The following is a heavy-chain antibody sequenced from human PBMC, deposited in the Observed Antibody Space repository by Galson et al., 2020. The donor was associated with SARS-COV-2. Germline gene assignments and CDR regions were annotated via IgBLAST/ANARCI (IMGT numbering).Heavy chain of an antibody. D-gene: IGHD6-19*01. Sequence: GESLKISCAASGFTFSSYAMHWVRQAPGKGLEWVAVISYDGSNKYYADSVKGRFTISRDNAKNTLYLQMNSLRAEDTAVYYCAKDHGSAVAYNWFDPWGQGTLVTVSS. V-gene: IGHV3-30-3*01. CDR3: AKDHGSAVAYNWFDP. CDR1: GFTFSSYA. CDR2: ISYDGSNK. J-gene: IGHJ5*02.